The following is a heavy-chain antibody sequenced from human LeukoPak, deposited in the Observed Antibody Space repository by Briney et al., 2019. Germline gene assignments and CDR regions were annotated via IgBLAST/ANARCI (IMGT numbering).Heavy chain of an antibody. D-gene: IGHD3-22*01. CDR3: ARGSMIVEFKYFDY. Sequence: GASVKVSCKSTGYTFTSNYMHWLRPAPGQGLEWMGWINPNSGGTNYAQKFQGRVTMTRDTSISTAYMERSRLRSDDTSVFLCARGSMIVEFKYFDYWGQGTLVTVSS. CDR1: GYTFTSNY. CDR2: INPNSGGT. J-gene: IGHJ4*02. V-gene: IGHV1-2*02.